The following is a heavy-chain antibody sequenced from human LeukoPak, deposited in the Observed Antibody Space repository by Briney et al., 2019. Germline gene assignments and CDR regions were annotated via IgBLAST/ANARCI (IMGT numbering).Heavy chain of an antibody. D-gene: IGHD5-18*01. CDR2: IYYSGST. V-gene: IGHV4-31*03. CDR1: SGSISSGDYY. Sequence: SETLSLTCTVSSGSISSGDYYWSWIRQLPGKGLEWIGYIYYSGSTFYNPSLKSRITISVDTSKNQFSLNVSSVTAADTAVYYCASQRGYSYVFFDYWAREPRVPVSS. J-gene: IGHJ4*02. CDR3: ASQRGYSYVFFDY.